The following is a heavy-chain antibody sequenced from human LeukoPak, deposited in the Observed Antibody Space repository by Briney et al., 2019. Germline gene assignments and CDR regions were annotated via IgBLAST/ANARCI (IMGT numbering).Heavy chain of an antibody. CDR3: AREGTVTNWFDP. D-gene: IGHD4-11*01. CDR1: GGSISSGSYY. CDR2: IYTSGST. Sequence: SETLSLTCTVSGGSISSGSYYWSRLRQPAGKGLEWIGRIYTSGSTNYNPSLKSRVTISVDTSKNQFSLKLSSVTAADTAVYYCAREGTVTNWFDPWGQGTLVTVSS. J-gene: IGHJ5*02. V-gene: IGHV4-61*02.